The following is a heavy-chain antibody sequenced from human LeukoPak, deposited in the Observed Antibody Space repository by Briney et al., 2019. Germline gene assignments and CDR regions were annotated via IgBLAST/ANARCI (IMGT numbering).Heavy chain of an antibody. D-gene: IGHD3-22*01. Sequence: VASVKVSCKASGYTFTNSYIHWVRQAPGQVLEWMGWINPNSGGTNYAQKFQGRVTMTRDTSISTAYMELSRLRSDDTAVYYCARDHYDSSGYYSTGEDYWGQGTLVTVSS. J-gene: IGHJ4*02. CDR2: INPNSGGT. CDR1: GYTFTNSY. V-gene: IGHV1-2*02. CDR3: ARDHYDSSGYYSTGEDY.